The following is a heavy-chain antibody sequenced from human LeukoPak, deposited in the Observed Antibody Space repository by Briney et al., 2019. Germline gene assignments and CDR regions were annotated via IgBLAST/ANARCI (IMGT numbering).Heavy chain of an antibody. CDR3: ARGFRYDSSGYYLGNWFDP. J-gene: IGHJ5*02. CDR1: GGSFSGYY. D-gene: IGHD3-22*01. Sequence: TSETLSLTCAVYGGSFSGYYWSWIRQPPGKGLEWIGEINHSGSTNYNPSLKSRVTISVDTSKNQFSLKLSSVTAADTAVYYCARGFRYDSSGYYLGNWFDPWGQGTLVTVPS. V-gene: IGHV4-34*01. CDR2: INHSGST.